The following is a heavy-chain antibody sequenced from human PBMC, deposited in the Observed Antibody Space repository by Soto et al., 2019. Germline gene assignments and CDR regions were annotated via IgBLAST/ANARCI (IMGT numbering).Heavy chain of an antibody. CDR2: IYYDGSYE. V-gene: IGHV3-33*01. J-gene: IGHJ4*02. CDR3: ARGAGAGSSSWYDY. CDR1: GFIFSNYG. Sequence: GGSLRLSCAASGFIFSNYGMHWVRQAPGKGLEWVALIYYDGSYENYADSVKGRFSISRDNSKSTLWLQMNSLRVEDTAVYYCARGAGAGSSSWYDYWGQGTLVTVSS. D-gene: IGHD6-13*01.